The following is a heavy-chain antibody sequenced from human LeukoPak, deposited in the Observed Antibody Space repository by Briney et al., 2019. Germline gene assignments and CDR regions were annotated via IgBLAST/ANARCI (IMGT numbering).Heavy chain of an antibody. CDR2: ISGSDSST. Sequence: PGGSLRLSCAASGFTFSSYAMSWVRQAPGKGLEWVSTISGSDSSTYYADSVRGRFTISRDNSKNTVFLQMNSLRVEDTATYYCAKDQDVYSGSQSWGQGTLVTVSS. CDR1: GFTFSSYA. J-gene: IGHJ4*02. D-gene: IGHD1-26*01. V-gene: IGHV3-23*01. CDR3: AKDQDVYSGSQS.